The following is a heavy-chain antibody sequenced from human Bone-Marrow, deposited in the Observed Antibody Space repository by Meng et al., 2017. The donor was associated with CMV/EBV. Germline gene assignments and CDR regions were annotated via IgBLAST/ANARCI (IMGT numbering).Heavy chain of an antibody. CDR1: GFTFSSYS. Sequence: GESLKISCAASGFTFSSYSMHWVRQAPGKGLEYVAAISSNGGSTYYADSVKGRFTISRDNSKNKLYLQMVSLRAEDMAVYYCARGDYGDHWGQGTLVTVSS. V-gene: IGHV3-64*02. J-gene: IGHJ4*02. CDR3: ARGDYGDH. CDR2: ISSNGGST.